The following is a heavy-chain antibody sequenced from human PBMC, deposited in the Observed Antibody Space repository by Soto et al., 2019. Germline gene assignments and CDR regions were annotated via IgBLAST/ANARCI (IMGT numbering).Heavy chain of an antibody. CDR1: GFTFSSYG. V-gene: IGHV3-33*01. CDR3: ASGLEYSRSSQSPPDY. D-gene: IGHD6-6*01. Sequence: GGSLRLSCAASGFTFSSYGMHWVRQAPGKGLEWVAVIWYDGSNKYYAGSVKGRFTISRDNSKNTLYLQMNSLRAEDTAVYYCASGLEYSRSSQSPPDYWGQGTLVTVSS. CDR2: IWYDGSNK. J-gene: IGHJ4*02.